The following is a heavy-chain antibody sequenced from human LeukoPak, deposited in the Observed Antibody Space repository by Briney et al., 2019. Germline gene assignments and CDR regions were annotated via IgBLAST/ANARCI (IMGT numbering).Heavy chain of an antibody. Sequence: GASVKVSCKASGYTFTSYYMHWVRQAPGQGLEWMGIINPSGGSTSYAQKFQGRVTMTRDMSTSTVYMELSSLRSEDTAVYYCARDVSQNYFDYWGQGTLVTVSS. CDR1: GYTFTSYY. J-gene: IGHJ4*02. V-gene: IGHV1-46*01. CDR3: ARDVSQNYFDY. CDR2: INPSGGST.